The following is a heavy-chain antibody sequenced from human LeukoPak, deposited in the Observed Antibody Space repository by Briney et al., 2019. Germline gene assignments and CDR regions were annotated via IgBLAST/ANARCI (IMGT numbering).Heavy chain of an antibody. Sequence: PGGSLRLSCAASGFTFSSYWMSWVRQAPGKGLEWVANIKQDGSEKYYVDSVKGRFTISRDNAKNSLYLQMNSLRAEDTALYYCAKDGEYGDPVSQSFDYWGQGTLVTVSS. CDR1: GFTFSSYW. V-gene: IGHV3-7*03. CDR3: AKDGEYGDPVSQSFDY. J-gene: IGHJ4*02. CDR2: IKQDGSEK. D-gene: IGHD4-17*01.